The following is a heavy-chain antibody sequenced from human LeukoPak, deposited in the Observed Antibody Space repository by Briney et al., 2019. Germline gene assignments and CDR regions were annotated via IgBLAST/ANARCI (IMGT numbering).Heavy chain of an antibody. CDR3: ARDANSWYFSY. Sequence: PGGSLRLSCAVSGFTFSSYEMNWVRQAPGKGLEWVSYISTGGSTIYYADSVKGRFTISRDNAKNSLNLQMNSLRAEDTAVYYCARDANSWYFSYWGQGTLVTVSS. CDR2: ISTGGSTI. V-gene: IGHV3-48*03. CDR1: GFTFSSYE. D-gene: IGHD6-13*01. J-gene: IGHJ4*02.